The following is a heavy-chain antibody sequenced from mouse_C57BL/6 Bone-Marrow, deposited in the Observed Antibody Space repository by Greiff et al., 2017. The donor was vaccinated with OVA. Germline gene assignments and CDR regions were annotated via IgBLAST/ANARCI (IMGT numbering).Heavy chain of an antibody. D-gene: IGHD2-1*01. CDR1: GFNIKDDY. Sequence: VQLQQSGAELVRPGASVKLSCTASGFNIKDDYMHWVKQRPEQGLEWIGWIDPENGDTEYASKFQGKATITAYTSANTAYLQLSSLTSEDTAVYYCTSYGNFDYWGQGTTLTVSS. CDR2: IDPENGDT. J-gene: IGHJ2*01. CDR3: TSYGNFDY. V-gene: IGHV14-4*01.